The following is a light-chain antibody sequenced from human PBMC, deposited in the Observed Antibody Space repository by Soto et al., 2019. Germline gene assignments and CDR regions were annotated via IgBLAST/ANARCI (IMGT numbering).Light chain of an antibody. CDR3: SSYTSSNTLI. J-gene: IGLJ2*01. CDR1: SSDVGGYNY. Sequence: QLVLTQPASVSGSPGQSITISCTGTSSDVGGYNYVSWYQQHPGKAPKLMIYEVSNRPSGVSDRFSGSKSGNTASLTISGLRAEDESDYYCSSYTSSNTLIFGGGTKVTVL. CDR2: EVS. V-gene: IGLV2-14*01.